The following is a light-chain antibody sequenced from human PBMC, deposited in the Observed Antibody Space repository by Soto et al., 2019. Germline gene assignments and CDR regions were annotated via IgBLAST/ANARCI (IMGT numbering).Light chain of an antibody. CDR2: EVS. Sequence: ALTQPASVSESHGQSITISCAGTSSDVGGYNHVSWYQQHADKAPKLLIHEVSNRPSGVSNRFSGSKSGNTASLTTSGLQAEDEADYYCTSYTSISTYVFGTGTKVTVL. CDR1: SSDVGGYNH. V-gene: IGLV2-14*01. CDR3: TSYTSISTYV. J-gene: IGLJ1*01.